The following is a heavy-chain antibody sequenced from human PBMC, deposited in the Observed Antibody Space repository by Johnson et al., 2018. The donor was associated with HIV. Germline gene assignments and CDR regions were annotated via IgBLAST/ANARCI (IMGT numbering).Heavy chain of an antibody. V-gene: IGHV3-30*04. J-gene: IGHJ3*02. Sequence: QVQLVESGGGVVQPGRSLRLSCAASRFTFSRYAMHWVRQAPGKGLEWVAVISSDGNNRYYADSVKGRFTISRDNSKNTLYLQMNSLRAEDTAVYYCARDRGYCSGGSCVLDAFDIWGQGTMVTVSS. CDR1: RFTFSRYA. CDR2: ISSDGNNR. CDR3: ARDRGYCSGGSCVLDAFDI. D-gene: IGHD2-15*01.